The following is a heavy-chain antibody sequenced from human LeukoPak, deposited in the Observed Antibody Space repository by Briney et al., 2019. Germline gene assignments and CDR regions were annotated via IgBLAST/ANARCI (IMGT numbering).Heavy chain of an antibody. J-gene: IGHJ3*02. V-gene: IGHV4-59*11. D-gene: IGHD6-19*01. Sequence: SETLSLTCTVSGGSISSHYWSWIRQPPGKGLEWIAYVHYSGSANYNPSLESRVTISVDTSNNQFSLTLSSVTAADTAVYYCARGLGTVAGRIYDGFDIWGQGTMVTVSS. CDR1: GGSISSHY. CDR2: VHYSGSA. CDR3: ARGLGTVAGRIYDGFDI.